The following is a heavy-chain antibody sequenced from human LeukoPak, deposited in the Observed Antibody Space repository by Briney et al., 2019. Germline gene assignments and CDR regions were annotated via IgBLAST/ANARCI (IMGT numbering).Heavy chain of an antibody. CDR3: ARPYSNSWTGFDY. D-gene: IGHD6-13*01. J-gene: IGHJ4*02. Sequence: GEALKISCKGSGYSFTSYWIGWVRQMPGKGREWMEIIYPGDSDTRYSPSFQGQVTISADKSISTAYLQWSSLKASDTAMYYCARPYSNSWTGFDYWGQGTLVTVSS. CDR2: IYPGDSDT. V-gene: IGHV5-51*01. CDR1: GYSFTSYW.